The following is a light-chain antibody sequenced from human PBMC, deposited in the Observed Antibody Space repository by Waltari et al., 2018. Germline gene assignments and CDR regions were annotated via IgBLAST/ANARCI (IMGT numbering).Light chain of an antibody. Sequence: QSTLTQPASVSGSPGQSITISCTGASSDYYNYVCWYQHHPGKAPKLMIYDVSNRPSGFSNRFSGSKSGNTASLTISGLQAEDEADYYCSVKRGSNTVVFGGGTKLTVL. V-gene: IGLV2-14*03. CDR3: SVKRGSNTVV. CDR1: SSDYYNY. J-gene: IGLJ2*01. CDR2: DVS.